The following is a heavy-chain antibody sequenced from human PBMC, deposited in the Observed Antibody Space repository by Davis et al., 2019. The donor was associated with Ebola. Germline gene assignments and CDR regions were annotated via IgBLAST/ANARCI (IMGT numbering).Heavy chain of an antibody. CDR1: GFTFSSYW. CDR2: IKQDGGEK. D-gene: IGHD6-6*01. Sequence: PGGSLRLSCAASGFTFSSYWMSWVRQAPGKGLEWVANIKQDGGEKYYVDSVKGRFTISRDNAKNSLYLQMNSLRAEDTAVYYCARELNIAARPVYYYYGMDVWGQGTTVTVSS. J-gene: IGHJ6*02. V-gene: IGHV3-7*01. CDR3: ARELNIAARPVYYYYGMDV.